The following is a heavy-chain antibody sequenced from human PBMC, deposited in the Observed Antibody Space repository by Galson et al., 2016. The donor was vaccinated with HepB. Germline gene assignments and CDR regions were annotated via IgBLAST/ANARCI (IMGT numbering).Heavy chain of an antibody. CDR3: ARAGGYLADY. CDR2: INANNGNT. D-gene: IGHD5-12*01. V-gene: IGHV1-18*04. CDR1: GFTFTAYG. Sequence: SCKASGFTFTAYGFTWVRQAPGQGLEWMGWINANNGNTHYAQKLQGRVTMTTDTSTSTAYMELRSLRSDDTAVYYCARAGGYLADYWVQGTLVTVSS. J-gene: IGHJ4*02.